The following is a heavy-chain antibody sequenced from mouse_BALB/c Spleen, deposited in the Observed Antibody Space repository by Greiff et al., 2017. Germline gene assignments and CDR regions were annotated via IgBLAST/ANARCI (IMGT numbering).Heavy chain of an antibody. CDR2: INPNNGGT. D-gene: IGHD2-14*01. Sequence: VQLKESGPELVKPGASVKIPCKASGYTFTDYNMDWVKQSHGKSLEWIGDINPNNGGTIYNQKFKGKATLTVDKSSSTAYMELRSLTSEDTAVYYCARGYYRSYYAMDYWGQGTSVTVSS. CDR1: GYTFTDYN. CDR3: ARGYYRSYYAMDY. V-gene: IGHV1-18*01. J-gene: IGHJ4*01.